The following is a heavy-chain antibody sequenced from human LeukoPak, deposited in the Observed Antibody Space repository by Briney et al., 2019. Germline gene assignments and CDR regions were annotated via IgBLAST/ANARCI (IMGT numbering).Heavy chain of an antibody. D-gene: IGHD6-13*01. CDR1: GGSISSYY. V-gene: IGHV4-59*01. CDR2: IYYSGST. J-gene: IGHJ4*02. CDR3: ARVVYSSSWYTFDY. Sequence: PSETLSLTCTVSGGSISSYYWSWIRQPPGKGLEWIGYIYYSGSTNYNPSLKSRVTISVDTSKNQFSLKLSSVTAADTAVYYCARVVYSSSWYTFDYWGQGTLVTVSS.